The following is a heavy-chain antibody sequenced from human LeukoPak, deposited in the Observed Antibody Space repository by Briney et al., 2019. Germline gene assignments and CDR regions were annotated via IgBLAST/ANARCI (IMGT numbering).Heavy chain of an antibody. CDR1: GFTFSDFG. CDR3: AKDSTHYSSSSHYFDY. J-gene: IGHJ4*02. V-gene: IGHV3-23*01. CDR2: ISGSGGST. D-gene: IGHD6-6*01. Sequence: GGSLRLSCAAPGFTFSDFGMSWVRQAPGKGLEWVSAISGSGGSTYYADSVKGRFTISRDDSKNTLYLQMNSLRAEDTAVYYCAKDSTHYSSSSHYFDYWGQGTLVTVSS.